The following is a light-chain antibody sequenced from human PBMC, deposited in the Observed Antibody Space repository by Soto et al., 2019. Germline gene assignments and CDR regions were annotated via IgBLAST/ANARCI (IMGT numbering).Light chain of an antibody. CDR2: NDY. J-gene: IGLJ3*02. CDR1: DSNMKSNS. CDR3: ATWHDSLNGWV. V-gene: IGLV1-44*01. Sequence: QSLLTQPPSASGAPGQRVTISCSGSDSNMKSNSVQWYQQVPGTAPKLLIYNDYQRPSGVPDRFSGSKSGTSASLAISGLQSEDEADYYCATWHDSLNGWVFGGGTKLTVL.